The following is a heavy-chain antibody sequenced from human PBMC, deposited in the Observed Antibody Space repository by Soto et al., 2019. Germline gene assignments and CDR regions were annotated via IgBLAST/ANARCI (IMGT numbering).Heavy chain of an antibody. Sequence: GGSLRLSCAASGFTFSSYGMHWVRQAPGKGLEWVAVISYDGSNKYYADSVKGRFTISRDNSKNTLYLQMNSLRAEDTDVYYCAKDWITIFGVATNDIDYWGQGTLVTVSS. CDR3: AKDWITIFGVATNDIDY. J-gene: IGHJ4*02. CDR2: ISYDGSNK. V-gene: IGHV3-30*18. CDR1: GFTFSSYG. D-gene: IGHD3-3*01.